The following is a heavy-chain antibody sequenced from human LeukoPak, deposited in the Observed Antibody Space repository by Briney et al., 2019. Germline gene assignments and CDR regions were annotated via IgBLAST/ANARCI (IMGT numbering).Heavy chain of an antibody. CDR1: GFTFSSYA. Sequence: PGGSLRLSCAASGFTFSSYAMSWVRQAPGKGLEWVSAISGGGDSTYYADSVKGRFTISRDNFKNTLYLQMKSLRAEDTAVYYLAKDSKSGSKAGPNYLGQGTLVTVSS. CDR3: AKDSKSGSKAGPNY. V-gene: IGHV3-23*01. J-gene: IGHJ4*01. CDR2: ISGGGDST. D-gene: IGHD1-26*01.